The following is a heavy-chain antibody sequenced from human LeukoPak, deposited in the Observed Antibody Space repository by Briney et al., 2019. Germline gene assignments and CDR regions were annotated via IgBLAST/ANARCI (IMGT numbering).Heavy chain of an antibody. CDR1: GFTFSSYE. CDR2: ISGSGGST. J-gene: IGHJ1*01. CDR3: AKDPYSSSWYFYFQH. V-gene: IGHV3-23*01. D-gene: IGHD6-13*01. Sequence: PGGSLRLSCAASGFTFSSYEMNWVRQAPGKGLEWVSAISGSGGSTYYADSVKGRFTISRDNSKNTLYLQMNSLRAEDTAVYYCAKDPYSSSWYFYFQHWGQGTLVTVSS.